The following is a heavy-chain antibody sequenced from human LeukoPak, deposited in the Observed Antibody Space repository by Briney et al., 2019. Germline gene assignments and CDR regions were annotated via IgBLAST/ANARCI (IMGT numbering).Heavy chain of an antibody. V-gene: IGHV3-11*04. Sequence: GGSLRLSCAASGFTFSDYYMSWIRQAPGKGLEWVSYISSSGSTIYYADSVKGRFTISRDNAKNSLYLQMNSLRAEDTAVYYCARGKTSSSSSYYYYYMDVWGKGTTVTVSS. D-gene: IGHD6-6*01. CDR2: ISSSGSTI. CDR3: ARGKTSSSSSYYYYYMDV. J-gene: IGHJ6*03. CDR1: GFTFSDYY.